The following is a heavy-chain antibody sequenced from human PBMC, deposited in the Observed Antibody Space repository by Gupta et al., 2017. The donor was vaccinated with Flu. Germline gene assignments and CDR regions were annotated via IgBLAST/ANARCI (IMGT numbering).Heavy chain of an antibody. V-gene: IGHV4-39*02. CDR2: VYHSGTT. J-gene: IGHJ6*03. CDR3: ARSNAASAFYYYYYLDV. Sequence: PPGKGLEWIGSVYHSGTTYYNASLKSRVTMSVDSSKNHVSLKLSSVTAADTAVYYCARSNAASAFYYYYYLDVWGKGTTVTVSS. D-gene: IGHD2-8*01.